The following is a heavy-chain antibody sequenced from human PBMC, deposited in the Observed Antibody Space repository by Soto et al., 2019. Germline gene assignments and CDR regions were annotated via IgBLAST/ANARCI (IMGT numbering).Heavy chain of an antibody. Sequence: SETLSLTCAVSASSISSAYFWGWIRQPPGKGLEWVATIFHTGGTYYNPSLKSRVTISVDTSNNQFSLRLNSVTAADTALYFCARTWLAGGTPADAFDIWGQGTMVTVSS. CDR2: IFHTGGT. V-gene: IGHV4-38-2*01. CDR1: ASSISSAYF. CDR3: ARTWLAGGTPADAFDI. J-gene: IGHJ3*02. D-gene: IGHD2-15*01.